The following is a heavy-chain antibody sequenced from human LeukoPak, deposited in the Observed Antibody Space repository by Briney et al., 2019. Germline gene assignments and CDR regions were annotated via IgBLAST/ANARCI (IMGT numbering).Heavy chain of an antibody. Sequence: PGESLKISCKGSGYSFTSYWIGWVRQMPGKGLEWMGIIYPGDSDTRYSPSFQGQVTISADKSISTAYLQWSSLKASDTAMYYCARMYYYDSSGYYDDAFDIWGQGTMVTVSS. CDR2: IYPGDSDT. J-gene: IGHJ3*02. V-gene: IGHV5-51*01. CDR3: ARMYYYDSSGYYDDAFDI. D-gene: IGHD3-22*01. CDR1: GYSFTSYW.